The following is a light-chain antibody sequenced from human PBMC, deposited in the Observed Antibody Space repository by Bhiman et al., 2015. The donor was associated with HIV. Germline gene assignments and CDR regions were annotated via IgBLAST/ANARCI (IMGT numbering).Light chain of an antibody. CDR1: SSDVGDYNY. Sequence: QSALTQPASVSGSLGQSITISCTGTSSDVGDYNYVSWYQQLPGTAPKLLIYRNNQRPSGVPDRFSGSKSGTSASLAISGLRSEDEGDYYCAAWDDRLSGYVFATGTKVTVL. J-gene: IGLJ1*01. CDR3: AAWDDRLSGYV. V-gene: IGLV1-47*01. CDR2: RNN.